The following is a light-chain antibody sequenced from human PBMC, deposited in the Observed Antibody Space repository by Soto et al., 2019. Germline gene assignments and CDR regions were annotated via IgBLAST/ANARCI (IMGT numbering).Light chain of an antibody. CDR2: GAS. J-gene: IGKJ4*01. V-gene: IGKV3-20*01. CDR1: QSVSSSY. Sequence: EIVLMQSPGTLSLSPGERATLSCRASQSVSSSYLAWYQQKPGQAPRLLIYGASSRATGIPDRFSGSGSGTDFTLTISRLEPEDFAMYYCEQYSSSPLTFGGGTKVEIK. CDR3: EQYSSSPLT.